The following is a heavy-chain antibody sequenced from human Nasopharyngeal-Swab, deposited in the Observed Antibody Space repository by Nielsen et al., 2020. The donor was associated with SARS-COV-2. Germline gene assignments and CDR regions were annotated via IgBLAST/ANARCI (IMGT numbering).Heavy chain of an antibody. CDR2: IYYSGST. J-gene: IGHJ3*02. CDR1: GGSISSSSYY. Sequence: SETLSLTCTVSGGSISSSSYYWGWIHQPPGKGLEWIGSIYYSGSTYYNPSLKSRVTISVDTSKNQFSLKLSSVTAADTAVYYCARHGDYGDAFDIWGQGTMVTVSS. V-gene: IGHV4-39*01. D-gene: IGHD4-17*01. CDR3: ARHGDYGDAFDI.